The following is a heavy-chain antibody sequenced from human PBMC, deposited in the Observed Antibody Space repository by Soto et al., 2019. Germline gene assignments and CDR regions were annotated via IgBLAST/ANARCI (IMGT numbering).Heavy chain of an antibody. D-gene: IGHD2-15*01. CDR2: ISGSGGST. CDR1: GFTFSSYA. CDR3: AKSRGRYCSGGSCCIDY. J-gene: IGHJ4*02. Sequence: GGSLRLSCAASGFTFSSYAMSWVRQAPGKGLEWVSAISGSGGSTYYADSVRGRFTISRDNSKNTLYLQMNSLRAEDTAVYYCAKSRGRYCSGGSCCIDYWGQGTLVTSPQ. V-gene: IGHV3-23*01.